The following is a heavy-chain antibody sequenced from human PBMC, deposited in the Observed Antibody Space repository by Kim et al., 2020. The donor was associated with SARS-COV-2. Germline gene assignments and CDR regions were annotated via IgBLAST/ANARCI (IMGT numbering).Heavy chain of an antibody. CDR1: GFTFSSYG. Sequence: GGSLRLSCAASGFTFSSYGMHWVRQAPGKGLEWVAVISYDGSNKYYADSVKGRFTISRDNSKNKLYLQMNSLRAEDTAVYYCAKESGSGSYYAWTYYYGMDVWGQGTTVTVSS. CDR2: ISYDGSNK. CDR3: AKESGSGSYYAWTYYYGMDV. V-gene: IGHV3-30*18. J-gene: IGHJ6*02. D-gene: IGHD3-10*01.